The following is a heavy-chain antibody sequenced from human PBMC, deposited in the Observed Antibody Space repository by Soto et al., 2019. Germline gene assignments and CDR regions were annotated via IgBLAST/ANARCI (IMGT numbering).Heavy chain of an antibody. CDR3: AKGDDYGDRKAD. Sequence: QVQLVESGGGVVQPGSSLTLSCAASGFTYSSYAMHWVRQAPGKGLEWVAGISYDGSNKYYADSVKGRFTSSRDNSKNTLCLQMNSLRAEDTAVYYCAKGDDYGDRKADWGQGTLVTVSS. CDR2: ISYDGSNK. J-gene: IGHJ4*02. V-gene: IGHV3-30-3*01. D-gene: IGHD4-17*01. CDR1: GFTYSSYA.